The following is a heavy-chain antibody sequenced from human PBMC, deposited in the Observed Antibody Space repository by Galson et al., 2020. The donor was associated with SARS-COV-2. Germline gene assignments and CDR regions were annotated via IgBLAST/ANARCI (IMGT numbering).Heavy chain of an antibody. CDR2: ISSSSSTI. D-gene: IGHD2-2*01. CDR1: GFTFSSYS. V-gene: IGHV3-48*02. CDR3: ARAGYCSSTSCRYYYDGMDV. Sequence: GGSLRLSCAASGFTFSSYSMNWVRQAPGKGLEWVSYISSSSSTIYYADSVKGRFTISRDNAKNSLYLQMNSLRDEDTAVYYCARAGYCSSTSCRYYYDGMDVWGQGTTVTVSS. J-gene: IGHJ6*02.